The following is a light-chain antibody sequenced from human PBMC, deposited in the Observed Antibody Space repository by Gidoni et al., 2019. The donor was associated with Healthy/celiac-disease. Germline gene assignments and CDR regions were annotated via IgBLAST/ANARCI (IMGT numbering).Light chain of an antibody. CDR3: QQYNHWPPLT. Sequence: PGPRAVSPGERATLSCRASQSVSSNVSWYHQKPGKAPRLLIYGASARPTGSPARISGSGSGTEFTITISSLQSEDFGVYYCQQYNHWPPLTFGGGTKVEIK. CDR1: QSVSSN. J-gene: IGKJ4*01. V-gene: IGKV3-15*01. CDR2: GAS.